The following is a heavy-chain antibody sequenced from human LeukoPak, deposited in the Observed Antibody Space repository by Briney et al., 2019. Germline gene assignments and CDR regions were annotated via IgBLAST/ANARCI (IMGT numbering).Heavy chain of an antibody. D-gene: IGHD6-13*01. Sequence: SQTLSLTCTVSGGSISSGSYYWSWIRQPAGKGLEWIGRIYTSGSTNYNPSLKSRVTISVDTSKNQFSLKLSSVTAADTAVYYCARLVIAAATFDYWGQGTLVTVSS. CDR1: GGSISSGSYY. CDR3: ARLVIAAATFDY. V-gene: IGHV4-61*02. J-gene: IGHJ4*02. CDR2: IYTSGST.